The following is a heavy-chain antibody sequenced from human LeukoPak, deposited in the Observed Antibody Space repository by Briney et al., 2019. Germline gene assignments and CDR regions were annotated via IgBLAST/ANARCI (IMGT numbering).Heavy chain of an antibody. Sequence: ASVKVSCKASGYTFTSYYMHWVRQAPGRGLEWMGIINPSGGSTSYAQKFQGRVTMTRDTSTSTVYMELSSLRSEDTAVYYCARYTAMYYFDYWGQGTLVTVSS. D-gene: IGHD5-18*01. CDR2: INPSGGST. CDR3: ARYTAMYYFDY. V-gene: IGHV1-46*01. J-gene: IGHJ4*02. CDR1: GYTFTSYY.